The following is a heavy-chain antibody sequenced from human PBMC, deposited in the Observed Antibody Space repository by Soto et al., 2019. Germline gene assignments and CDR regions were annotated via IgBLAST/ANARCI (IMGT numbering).Heavy chain of an antibody. CDR2: VSSSGST. CDR1: GGSISGDH. D-gene: IGHD3-22*01. V-gene: IGHV4-59*01. J-gene: IGHJ3*02. Sequence: SETLSLTCTVSGGSISGDHWNWIRQPPGKGLEWIAYVSSSGSTKYNPSLKSRVTISIDTTKNQFSLRLSSVTAADTAVYYCASGFYDSRGYSDAFDIWGQGTKVIV. CDR3: ASGFYDSRGYSDAFDI.